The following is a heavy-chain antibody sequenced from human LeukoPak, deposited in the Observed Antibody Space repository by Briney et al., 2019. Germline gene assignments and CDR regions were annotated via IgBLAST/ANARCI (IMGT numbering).Heavy chain of an antibody. CDR1: GGSFSGYY. Sequence: SETLSLTCAVYGGSFSGYYWSWIRQPPGKGLEWIGEINHSGSTNYNPSLKSRVTISADTSKNQFSLKLSSVTAADTAVYYCARGYSSSWYFNWFDPWGQGTLVTVSS. D-gene: IGHD6-13*01. CDR2: INHSGST. J-gene: IGHJ5*02. V-gene: IGHV4-34*01. CDR3: ARGYSSSWYFNWFDP.